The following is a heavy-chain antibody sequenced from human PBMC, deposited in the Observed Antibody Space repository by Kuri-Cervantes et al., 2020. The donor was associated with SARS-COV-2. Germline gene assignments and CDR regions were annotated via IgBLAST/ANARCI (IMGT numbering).Heavy chain of an antibody. CDR2: IYYSGST. CDR1: GGSISSYY. Sequence: GSLRLSCTVSGGSISSYYWSWIRQPPGKGLEWIGYIYYSGSTNYNPSLKSRVTISVDTSKNQFSLKLSSVTAADTAVYYCAREGWDYSNFDYMDVWGKGTTVTVSS. V-gene: IGHV4-59*12. CDR3: AREGWDYSNFDYMDV. D-gene: IGHD4-11*01. J-gene: IGHJ6*03.